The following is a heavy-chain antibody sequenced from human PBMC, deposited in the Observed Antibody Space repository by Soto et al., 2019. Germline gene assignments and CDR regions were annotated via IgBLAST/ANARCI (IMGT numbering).Heavy chain of an antibody. J-gene: IGHJ6*02. Sequence: EVQLVESGGGLVKPGGSLRLSCVASGFTFSSYSVNWVRQAPGKGLEWVSSISSSSSYMYYADPVKGRFTISRDNAKNSLYLRMNSLRAEATAVYYCASPYSNGNDYGMDVWGQGTTVTVSS. CDR2: ISSSSSYM. V-gene: IGHV3-21*01. CDR1: GFTFSSYS. CDR3: ASPYSNGNDYGMDV. D-gene: IGHD6-25*01.